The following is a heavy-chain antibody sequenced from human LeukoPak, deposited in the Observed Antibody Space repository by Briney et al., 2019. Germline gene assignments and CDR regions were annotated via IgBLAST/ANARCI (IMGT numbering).Heavy chain of an antibody. D-gene: IGHD3-22*01. CDR1: GYTFTKYG. V-gene: IGHV7-4-1*02. CDR2: INTDTGNP. J-gene: IGHJ4*02. CDR3: AKNGLGAVVKTD. Sequence: ASVKVSCKAFGYTFTKYGVYWVRQAPGQGLEWMGWINTDTGNPTYAQGFTGRFVFSLDTSVSTTYLQISSLKAEDSAVYYCAKNGLGAVVKTDWGQGTLVTVSS.